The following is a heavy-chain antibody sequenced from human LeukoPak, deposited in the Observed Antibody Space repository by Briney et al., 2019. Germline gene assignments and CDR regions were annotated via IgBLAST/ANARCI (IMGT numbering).Heavy chain of an antibody. CDR3: ARGGLSGSYYDYFHH. D-gene: IGHD1-26*01. V-gene: IGHV1-46*01. CDR2: INPSGGST. CDR1: GYTFTSYD. Sequence: ASVKVSCKASGYTFTSYDINWVRQATGQGLEWMGIINPSGGSTSYAQKFQGRFTMTRDTSISTAYMELGRMRSDDTAVYYCARGGLSGSYYDYFHHWGQGTLVTVSS. J-gene: IGHJ1*01.